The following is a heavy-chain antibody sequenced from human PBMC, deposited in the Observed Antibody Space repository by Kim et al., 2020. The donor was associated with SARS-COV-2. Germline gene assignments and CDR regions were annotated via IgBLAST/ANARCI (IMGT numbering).Heavy chain of an antibody. Sequence: GESLKISCKGSGYSFTSYWIGWVRQMPGKGLEWMGIIYPGDSDTRYSPSFQGQVTISADKSISTAYLQWSSLKASDTAMYYCARFHRSETYYGSGSYYNDYGMDVWGQGTTVTVSS. CDR2: IYPGDSDT. J-gene: IGHJ6*02. D-gene: IGHD3-10*01. CDR1: GYSFTSYW. CDR3: ARFHRSETYYGSGSYYNDYGMDV. V-gene: IGHV5-51*01.